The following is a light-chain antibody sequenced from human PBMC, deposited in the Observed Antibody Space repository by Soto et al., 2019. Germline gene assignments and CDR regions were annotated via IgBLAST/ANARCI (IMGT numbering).Light chain of an antibody. J-gene: IGKJ1*01. V-gene: IGKV3-15*01. Sequence: DIVMTQSPATLTVSPGERATLSCRASHGVSSSLAWYQQKPGQAPRLLIYAASTRATGIPARFSGSGSGTEFTLTISSLQSEDFAVYYCQQYYNWPPWTFGQGTKVEVK. CDR2: AAS. CDR1: HGVSSS. CDR3: QQYYNWPPWT.